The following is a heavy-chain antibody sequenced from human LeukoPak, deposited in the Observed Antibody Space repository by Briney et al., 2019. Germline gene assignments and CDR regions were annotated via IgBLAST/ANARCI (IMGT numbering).Heavy chain of an antibody. D-gene: IGHD6-19*01. CDR2: KYHSGSS. CDR3: ARIGSFSSADY. J-gene: IGHJ4*02. CDR1: GYSISSVFY. V-gene: IGHV4-38-2*01. Sequence: PSETLSLTCGVSGYSISSVFYWGWIRQPPGKGLEWIGNKYHSGSSYYNPSLKSRVTISIDTSKNQFSLKLTSVTAADTAVYYCARIGSFSSADYWGQGTLVTVSS.